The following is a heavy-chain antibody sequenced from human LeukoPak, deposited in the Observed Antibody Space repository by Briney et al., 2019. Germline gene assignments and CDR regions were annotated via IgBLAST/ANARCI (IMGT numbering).Heavy chain of an antibody. CDR1: GGSVSSGSYY. J-gene: IGHJ6*04. Sequence: SETLSLTCTVSGGSVSSGSYYWSWIRQPPGKGLERIGYIYYSGSTNYNPSLKSRVTISVDTSKNRFSLKLSSVTAADTAVYYCARSAAAGYYYGMDVWGKGTTVTVSS. CDR3: ARSAAAGYYYGMDV. D-gene: IGHD6-13*01. CDR2: IYYSGST. V-gene: IGHV4-61*01.